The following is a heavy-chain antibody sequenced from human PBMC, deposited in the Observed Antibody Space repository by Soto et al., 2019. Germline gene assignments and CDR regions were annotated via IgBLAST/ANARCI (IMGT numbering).Heavy chain of an antibody. CDR3: ARGRGYCSGSSCYVDF. CDR1: GFTFSSYW. J-gene: IGHJ4*02. Sequence: HPGGSLRLSCAASGFTFSSYWMHWVRQAPGKGLVWVSRINIDGSSTSYADSVKGRFTISRDNAKNTLYLQMNSLRVEDTAVYYCARGRGYCSGSSCYVDFWGQGTLVTVSS. CDR2: INIDGSST. V-gene: IGHV3-74*01. D-gene: IGHD2-15*01.